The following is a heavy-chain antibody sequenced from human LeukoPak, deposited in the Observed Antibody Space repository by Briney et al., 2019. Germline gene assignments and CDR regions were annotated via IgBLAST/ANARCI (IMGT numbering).Heavy chain of an antibody. Sequence: GGSLRLSCAASGFTFSSYAMSWVRQAPGKGLEWVSAISGSGGSTYYADSVKGRFTISRDNSKNTLYLQMNSLRAEDTAVYYCAKDGMYYYDSSGYTPGGYFDYWGQGTLVTVSS. CDR3: AKDGMYYYDSSGYTPGGYFDY. J-gene: IGHJ4*02. V-gene: IGHV3-23*01. CDR2: ISGSGGST. D-gene: IGHD3-22*01. CDR1: GFTFSSYA.